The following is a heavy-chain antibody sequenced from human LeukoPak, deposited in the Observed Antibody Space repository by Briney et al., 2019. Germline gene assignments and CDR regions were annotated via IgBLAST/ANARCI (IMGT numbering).Heavy chain of an antibody. CDR3: ASVKAGVFDY. CDR2: IYYSGST. V-gene: IGHV4-39*07. CDR1: GGSMSSNTYY. J-gene: IGHJ4*02. Sequence: SETLSLTCTVSGGSMSSNTYYWGWVRQPPGKGLEWIGTIYYSGSTYYNPSLKSRVTISADTSKNQFSLKLSSVTAADTAVYYCASVKAGVFDYWGQGTLVTVSS. D-gene: IGHD6-19*01.